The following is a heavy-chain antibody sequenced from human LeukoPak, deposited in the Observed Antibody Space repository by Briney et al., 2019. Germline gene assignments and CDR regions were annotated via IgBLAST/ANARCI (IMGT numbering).Heavy chain of an antibody. J-gene: IGHJ5*02. CDR2: IGGSDGST. D-gene: IGHD1-14*01. CDR1: GFSFSSYA. V-gene: IGHV3-23*01. CDR3: AKFAGMNWFDP. Sequence: RGSLRLSCAASGFSFSSYAMSWVRQAPGKGLEWVSAIGGSDGSTYYADSVKGRFTISRDNSKNTLYLQMNSLRAEDTAIYYCAKFAGMNWFDPWGQGTLVTVSS.